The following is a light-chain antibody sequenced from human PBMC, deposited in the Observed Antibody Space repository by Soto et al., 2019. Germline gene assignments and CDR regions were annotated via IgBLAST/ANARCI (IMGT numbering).Light chain of an antibody. J-gene: IGKJ1*01. Sequence: DIQITQSPSTLSESVGDRVTITCRASQTISSWLAWYQQKPGKAPKLLIYKASTLNSGVPSRFRGSGSGTEFTLGIGSLQPDDFATYYCEQFISYPKMFGHGPKVDIK. V-gene: IGKV1-5*03. CDR3: EQFISYPKM. CDR2: KAS. CDR1: QTISSW.